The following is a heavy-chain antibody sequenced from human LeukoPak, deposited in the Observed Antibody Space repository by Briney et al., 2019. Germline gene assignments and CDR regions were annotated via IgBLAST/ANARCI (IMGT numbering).Heavy chain of an antibody. Sequence: GGSLRLSCAASGFTFSDHAMSWVRQAPAKGLEWVSSINGNGGGSYYIDSVKGRFTVSRDNSENALYLQMNNLRTEDTAVYFCVKGGTADRGGGTHWAQGSLVTVFS. D-gene: IGHD7-27*01. CDR1: GFTFSDHA. CDR3: VKGGTADRGGGTH. J-gene: IGHJ4*02. V-gene: IGHV3-23*01. CDR2: INGNGGGS.